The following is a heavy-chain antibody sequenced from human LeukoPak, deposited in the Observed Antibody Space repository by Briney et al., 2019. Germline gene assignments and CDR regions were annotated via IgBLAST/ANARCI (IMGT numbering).Heavy chain of an antibody. CDR1: GFTFSSYA. CDR2: ISGSGGST. Sequence: PGGSLRLSCAASGFTFSSYAMSWVRQAPGKGLEWVSAISGSGGSTYYADSVKGRFTISRDNSKNTLYLQMNSLRAEDTAVYYCARKDYYGSGSYTQCYFDYWGQGTLVTVSS. D-gene: IGHD3-10*01. J-gene: IGHJ4*02. CDR3: ARKDYYGSGSYTQCYFDY. V-gene: IGHV3-23*01.